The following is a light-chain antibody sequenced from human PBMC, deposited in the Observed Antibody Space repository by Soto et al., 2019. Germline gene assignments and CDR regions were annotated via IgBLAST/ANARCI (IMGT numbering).Light chain of an antibody. Sequence: EIVLTQSPGTLSLSPGERATLSCRASQSVSSSYLAWYQQKPGQAPRLLIYGASTRATGIPARFSGSGSGTEFTLTISGLQSEDFAVYYCQQYGRSGTFGQGTKVDIK. CDR3: QQYGRSGT. CDR1: QSVSSSY. V-gene: IGKV3-20*01. CDR2: GAS. J-gene: IGKJ1*01.